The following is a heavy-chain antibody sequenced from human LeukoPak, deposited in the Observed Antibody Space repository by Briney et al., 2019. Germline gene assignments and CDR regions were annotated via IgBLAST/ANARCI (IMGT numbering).Heavy chain of an antibody. Sequence: GGSLRLSCAASGFTFSSYGMHWVRQAPGKGLEWVAFIRYDGSNKYYADSVKGRFTISRDNSKNTLYLQMNSLRAEDTAVYYCAKEDGTVTYYYYYMDVWGKGTTVTVSS. CDR3: AKEDGTVTYYYYYMDV. CDR2: IRYDGSNK. J-gene: IGHJ6*03. D-gene: IGHD4-11*01. CDR1: GFTFSSYG. V-gene: IGHV3-30*02.